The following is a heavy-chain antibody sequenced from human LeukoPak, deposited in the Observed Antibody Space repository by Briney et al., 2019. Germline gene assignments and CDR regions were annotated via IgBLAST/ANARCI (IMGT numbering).Heavy chain of an antibody. J-gene: IGHJ5*02. Sequence: GGSLRLSCAVSGFTFSDYYMSWIRQAPGKGLEWIAHISGSKSITYYADSVKGRFSISRDNAKNSLYLQMNSLRAEDTAVYYCARGRLRLGELPPWGQGTLVTVSS. D-gene: IGHD3-16*01. CDR2: ISGSKSIT. CDR3: ARGRLRLGELPP. V-gene: IGHV3-11*04. CDR1: GFTFSDYY.